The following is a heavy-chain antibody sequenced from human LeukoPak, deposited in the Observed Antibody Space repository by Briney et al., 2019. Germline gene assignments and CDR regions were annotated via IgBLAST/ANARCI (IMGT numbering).Heavy chain of an antibody. CDR2: IYYSGST. Sequence: SETLSLTCTVSGGSISSYYWSWIRQPPGKGLEWIGYIYYSGSTNYNPSLKSRVTISVDTSKNQFSLKLSSVTAADTAVYYCARHTGLGLRLVRWYFDLWGRGTLVTVSS. D-gene: IGHD5-12*01. CDR1: GGSISSYY. CDR3: ARHTGLGLRLVRWYFDL. V-gene: IGHV4-59*08. J-gene: IGHJ2*01.